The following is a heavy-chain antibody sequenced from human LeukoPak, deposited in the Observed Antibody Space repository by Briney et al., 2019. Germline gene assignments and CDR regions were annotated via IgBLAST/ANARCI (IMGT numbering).Heavy chain of an antibody. V-gene: IGHV3-53*01. J-gene: IGHJ4*02. Sequence: PGGSLRLSCAASGFTVSSNYMSWVRQAPGKGLEWVSVIYSGGSTYYADSVQGRFTISRHNSKNTPYLQTNSLRAEDTAVYYCAREAAYYDILTGLRAGYFDYWGQGTLVTVSS. CDR1: GFTVSSNY. CDR2: IYSGGST. CDR3: AREAAYYDILTGLRAGYFDY. D-gene: IGHD3-9*01.